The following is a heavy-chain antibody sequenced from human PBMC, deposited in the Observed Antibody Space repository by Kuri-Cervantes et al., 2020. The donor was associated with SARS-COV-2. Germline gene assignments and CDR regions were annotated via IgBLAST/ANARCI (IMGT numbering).Heavy chain of an antibody. D-gene: IGHD4-23*01. V-gene: IGHV3-38-3*01. J-gene: IGHJ4*02. CDR3: AKPYNYGGNSG. Sequence: GESLKISCAASGFTVSSNEMSWVRQAPGKGLEWVSSISGGSTYYADSRKGRFTISRDNSKNTLHLQMNSLRAEDTAVYYCAKPYNYGGNSGWGQGTLVTVSS. CDR2: ISGGST. CDR1: GFTVSSNE.